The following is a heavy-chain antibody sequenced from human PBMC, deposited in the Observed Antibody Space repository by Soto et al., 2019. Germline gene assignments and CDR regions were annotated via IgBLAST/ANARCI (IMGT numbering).Heavy chain of an antibody. Sequence: VGSLRLSCAASGFTFSSYEMNWVRQAPGKGLEWVSYISSSGSTIYYADSVKGRFTISRENAKNSLYLQMNSLRAEDTAVYYCARDFRGWFDPWGQGTLVTVSS. D-gene: IGHD3-10*01. J-gene: IGHJ5*02. CDR1: GFTFSSYE. CDR2: ISSSGSTI. V-gene: IGHV3-48*03. CDR3: ARDFRGWFDP.